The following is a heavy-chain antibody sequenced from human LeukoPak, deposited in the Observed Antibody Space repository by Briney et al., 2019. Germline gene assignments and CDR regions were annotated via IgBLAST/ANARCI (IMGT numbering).Heavy chain of an antibody. CDR3: ARYDFRDGSHGFFDY. CDR2: IYNSETT. CDR1: GGSISSYY. V-gene: IGHV4-59*08. Sequence: PSEILSLTCTVSGGSISSYYWSWIRQPPGKGLEWIGYIYNSETTNYNPSLKSRVTMSQDTSKNQFSLKLTSVTAADTAIYYCARYDFRDGSHGFFDYWGQGAFVTVSS. D-gene: IGHD3-3*01. J-gene: IGHJ4*02.